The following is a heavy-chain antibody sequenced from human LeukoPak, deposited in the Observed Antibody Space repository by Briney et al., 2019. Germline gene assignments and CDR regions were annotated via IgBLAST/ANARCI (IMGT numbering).Heavy chain of an antibody. J-gene: IGHJ4*02. CDR2: INPNSGGT. CDR1: GYTFTGYY. CDR3: ARAVAGMNFDY. V-gene: IGHV1-2*02. Sequence: VASVKVSCKASGYTFTGYYMHWVRQAPGQGLEWMGWINPNSGGTSYAQKFQGRVTMTRDTSISTAYMELSRLRSDDTAVYYCARAVAGMNFDYWGQGTLVTVSS. D-gene: IGHD6-19*01.